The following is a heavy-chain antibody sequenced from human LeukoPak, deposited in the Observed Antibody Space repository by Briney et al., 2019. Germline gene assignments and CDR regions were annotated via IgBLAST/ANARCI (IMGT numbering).Heavy chain of an antibody. CDR1: GLTFDDYG. Sequence: GGSLRFSCAASGLTFDDYGMTWVRQAPGKGLEWVSDINWNGGSIVYADSVKGRFTVSRDNAKNSLYPQMNSLRAEDTALYYCAREKYDSSGYYTDNYYFDYWGQGTLVTVSS. V-gene: IGHV3-20*04. D-gene: IGHD3-22*01. CDR2: INWNGGSI. J-gene: IGHJ4*02. CDR3: AREKYDSSGYYTDNYYFDY.